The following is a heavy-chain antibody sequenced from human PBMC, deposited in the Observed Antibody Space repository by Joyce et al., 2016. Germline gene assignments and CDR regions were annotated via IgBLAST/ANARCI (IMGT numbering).Heavy chain of an antibody. CDR3: ARSQWLAPLMY. CDR1: SGPFSGFF. J-gene: IGHJ4*02. D-gene: IGHD6-19*01. V-gene: IGHV4-34*02. Sequence: QVQLQQWGAGLLKTSETLSLTCAVYSGPFSGFFWSWVRQPPGKGLEWSGDITNSGATHYNPSLNSRLTMSVDTSRKEFSLKLSSVTVADTAIYYCARSQWLAPLMYWGQGTPVTVSS. CDR2: ITNSGAT.